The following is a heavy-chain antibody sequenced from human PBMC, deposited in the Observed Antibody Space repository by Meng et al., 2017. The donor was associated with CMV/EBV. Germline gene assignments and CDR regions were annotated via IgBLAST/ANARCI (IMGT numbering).Heavy chain of an antibody. D-gene: IGHD2-2*01. CDR1: GSTFDDYG. J-gene: IGHJ6*02. Sequence: GESLKISCAASGSTFDDYGMSWVRQAPRKGLEWVSGINWNGGSTGYADSVKGRFTISRDNAKNSLYLQMNSLRAEDTALYYCARGVGNIVVVPAATYGMDVWGQGTTVTVSS. CDR3: ARGVGNIVVVPAATYGMDV. CDR2: INWNGGST. V-gene: IGHV3-20*04.